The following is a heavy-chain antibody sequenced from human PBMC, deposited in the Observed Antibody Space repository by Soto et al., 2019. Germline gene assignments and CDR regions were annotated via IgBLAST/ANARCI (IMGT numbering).Heavy chain of an antibody. CDR1: GYTFTSYD. D-gene: IGHD2-2*01. CDR3: ARGGGCSSTSCQNWFDP. V-gene: IGHV1-8*01. CDR2: MNPNSGNT. J-gene: IGHJ5*02. Sequence: GASVKVSCKASGYTFTSYDINWVRQATGQGLEWMGWMNPNSGNTGYAQKFQGRVTMTRNTSISTAYMELSSLRSEDTAVYYCARGGGCSSTSCQNWFDPWGQGTLVTVSS.